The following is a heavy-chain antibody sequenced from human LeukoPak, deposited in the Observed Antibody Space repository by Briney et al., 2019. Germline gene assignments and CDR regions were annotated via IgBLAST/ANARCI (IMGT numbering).Heavy chain of an antibody. J-gene: IGHJ3*02. CDR1: GFTFSSYA. CDR3: ARDGSEEYAFDI. Sequence: GGSPRLSCAASGFTFSSYAMHWVRQAPGKGLEWVAVISYDGSNKYYADSVKGRFTISRDNSKNTLYLQMNSLRAEDTAVYYCARDGSEEYAFDIWGQGTMVTVSS. V-gene: IGHV3-30*04. D-gene: IGHD3-10*01. CDR2: ISYDGSNK.